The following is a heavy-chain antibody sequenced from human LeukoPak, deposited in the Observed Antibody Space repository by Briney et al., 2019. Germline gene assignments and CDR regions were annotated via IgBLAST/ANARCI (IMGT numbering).Heavy chain of an antibody. CDR2: ISWNSGSI. CDR1: GFTFDDYA. V-gene: IGHV3-9*01. Sequence: PGRSLRLSCAASGFTFDDYAMHWVRRAPGKGLEWVSGISWNSGSIGYADSVKGRFTISRDNAKNSLYLQMNSLRAEDTAVYYCARDTPATRAYWGQGTLVTVSS. J-gene: IGHJ4*02. CDR3: ARDTPATRAY. D-gene: IGHD2-2*01.